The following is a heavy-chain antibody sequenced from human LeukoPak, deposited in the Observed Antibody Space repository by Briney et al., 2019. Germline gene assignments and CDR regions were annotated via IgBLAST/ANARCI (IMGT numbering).Heavy chain of an antibody. D-gene: IGHD3-3*01. J-gene: IGHJ6*02. V-gene: IGHV3-64D*09. CDR3: VKNLGRYDFLSHGMDV. CDR2: ISTNGGST. Sequence: GGSLRLSCSASGFTFNNYALNWVRQAPGKGLEHVSVISTNGGSTYYAVSVKGRFTISRDNSKNTLYLQMSSLRPEDTAVYYCVKNLGRYDFLSHGMDVWGQGTTVTVSS. CDR1: GFTFNNYA.